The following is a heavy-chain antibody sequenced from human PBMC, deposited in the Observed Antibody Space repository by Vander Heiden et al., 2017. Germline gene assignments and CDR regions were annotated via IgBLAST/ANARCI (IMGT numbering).Heavy chain of an antibody. D-gene: IGHD4-4*01. J-gene: IGHJ6*02. CDR1: GGPFSSYA. CDR2: IIPIFGTA. V-gene: IGHV1-69*01. CDR3: AAATTVTTPLYYYYDMDV. Sequence: QVQLVQSGAEVKKPGSSVKVSCKASGGPFSSYAMSWVRQAPGQGLEWMGGIIPIFGTANYAQKFQGRVTITADESTSTAYMELSSLRSEDTAVYYCAAATTVTTPLYYYYDMDVWGQGPTVTVSS.